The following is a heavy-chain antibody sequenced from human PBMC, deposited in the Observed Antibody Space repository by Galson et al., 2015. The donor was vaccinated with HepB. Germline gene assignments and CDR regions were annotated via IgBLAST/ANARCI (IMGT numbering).Heavy chain of an antibody. J-gene: IGHJ4*02. CDR1: GFTFSSYA. V-gene: IGHV3-23*01. CDR3: AKHGGSRGSTYGD. Sequence: SLRLSCAASGFTFSSYAMAWVRQAPGKGLEWVSAIGNSGGDTYYADSVKGRFTISRDNSKSTLYLQMHSLRTEDTAVYFCAKHGGSRGSTYGDWGQGSLVTVSS. D-gene: IGHD2-15*01. CDR2: IGNSGGDT.